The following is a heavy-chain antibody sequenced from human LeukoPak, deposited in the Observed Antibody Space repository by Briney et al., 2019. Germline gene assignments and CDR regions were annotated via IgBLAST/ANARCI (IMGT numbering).Heavy chain of an antibody. V-gene: IGHV4-34*01. J-gene: IGHJ4*03. D-gene: IGHD5-24*01. CDR1: GGSFSRYY. Sequence: SETLSLTCAVYGGSFSRYYWSWIRQSPGKGLEWIAEIDHRGDTNYNPSVKSRVTISVDTSKNQFSLKVRSLSAADTAVYYCARGATITETGYFDFWGQGTPVTVSS. CDR2: IDHRGDT. CDR3: ARGATITETGYFDF.